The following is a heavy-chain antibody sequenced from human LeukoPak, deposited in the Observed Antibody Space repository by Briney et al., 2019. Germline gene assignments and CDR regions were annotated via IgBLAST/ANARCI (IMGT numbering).Heavy chain of an antibody. CDR1: GGTFSSYA. Sequence: GASVKVSCKASGGTFSSYAISWVRQAPGQGLEWMGGIIPIFGTANYAQKFQDRVTITTDESTSTAYMELSSLRSEDTAVYYCARSFTGYYYYYYMDVWGKGTTVTVSS. CDR2: IIPIFGTA. CDR3: ARSFTGYYYYYYMDV. V-gene: IGHV1-69*05. J-gene: IGHJ6*03. D-gene: IGHD1-14*01.